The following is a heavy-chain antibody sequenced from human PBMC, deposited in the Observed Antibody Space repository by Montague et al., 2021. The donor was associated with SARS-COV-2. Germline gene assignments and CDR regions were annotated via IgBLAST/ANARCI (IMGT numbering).Heavy chain of an antibody. CDR2: IYYSGST. D-gene: IGHD3-9*01. V-gene: IGHV4-59*08. CDR1: GGSISSYY. Sequence: SETLSLTCTVSGGSISSYYWSWIRQPPPKGMEWIGYIYYSGSTNYNPSLNSRGTISIDTSKTQFSLKLSSVTAADTAVYYCARHALGYFDWLNEGYFDYWGQGTLVTVSS. CDR3: ARHALGYFDWLNEGYFDY. J-gene: IGHJ4*02.